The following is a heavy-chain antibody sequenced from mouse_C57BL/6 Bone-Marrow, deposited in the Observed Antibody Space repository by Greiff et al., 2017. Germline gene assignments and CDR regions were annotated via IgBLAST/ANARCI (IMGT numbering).Heavy chain of an antibody. D-gene: IGHD4-1*01. CDR1: GYTFTSYG. V-gene: IGHV1-58*01. CDR2: IDIGNGYT. Sequence: VQLKQSGAELVRPGSSVKMSCKTSGYTFTSYGINWVKQRPGQGLEWIGYIDIGNGYTEYNEKFKGKATLTSDTSSSTAYMQLSSLTSEDSAIYFCAIKTGTGAWFAYWGQVTLVTVSA. J-gene: IGHJ3*01. CDR3: AIKTGTGAWFAY.